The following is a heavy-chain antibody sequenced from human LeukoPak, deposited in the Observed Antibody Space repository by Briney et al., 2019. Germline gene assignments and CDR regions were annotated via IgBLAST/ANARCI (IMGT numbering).Heavy chain of an antibody. Sequence: SETLALTCTVSGGSISSSSYYWGWIRQPPGKGLEWIGSIYYSGSTYYNPSLKSRVTISVDTSKNQFSLKLSSVTAADTAVYYCARDIKLEPREFDYWGQGTLVTVSS. CDR2: IYYSGST. CDR3: ARDIKLEPREFDY. CDR1: GGSISSSSYY. V-gene: IGHV4-39*02. J-gene: IGHJ4*02. D-gene: IGHD1-1*01.